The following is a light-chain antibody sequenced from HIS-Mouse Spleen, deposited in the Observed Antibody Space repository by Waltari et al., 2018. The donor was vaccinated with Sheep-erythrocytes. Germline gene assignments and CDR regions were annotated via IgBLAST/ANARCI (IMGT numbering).Light chain of an antibody. CDR1: SSDVGGYNY. CDR2: DVI. CDR3: CSYAGSYNHV. Sequence: QSALTQPCSVSGSPGQSVTISCTGTSSDVGGYNYVSWYQQHPGKAPKLMIYDVIKRPSGVPDRFSGAKSGNTASLTISVLQAEDEADYYCCSYAGSYNHVFATGTKVTVL. V-gene: IGLV2-11*01. J-gene: IGLJ1*01.